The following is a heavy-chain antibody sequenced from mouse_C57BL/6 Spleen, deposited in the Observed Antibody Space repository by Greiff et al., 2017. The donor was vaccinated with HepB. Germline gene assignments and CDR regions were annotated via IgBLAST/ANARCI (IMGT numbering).Heavy chain of an antibody. Sequence: QVQLQQSGAELVKPGASVKISCKASGYAFSSYWMNWVKQRPGKGLEWIGQIYPGDGDTNYNGKFKGKATLTADKSSSTAYMQLSSLTSEDSAVYFCARWNDWYWYFDVCGTGTTVTVSS. CDR2: IYPGDGDT. CDR3: ARWNDWYWYFDV. D-gene: IGHD2-4*01. J-gene: IGHJ1*03. V-gene: IGHV1-80*01. CDR1: GYAFSSYW.